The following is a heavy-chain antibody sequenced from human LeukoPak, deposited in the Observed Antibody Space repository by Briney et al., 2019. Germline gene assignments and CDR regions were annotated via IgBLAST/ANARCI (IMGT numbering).Heavy chain of an antibody. CDR2: IYYSGST. V-gene: IGHV4-39*01. CDR1: GGSISSSSYY. Sequence: SETLSLTCIVSGGSISSSSYYWGWIRQPPGKGLEWIGSIYYSGSTYYNPSLKSRVTISVDTSENQFSLKLSSVTAADTAVYYCAVAMVTKFDYWGQGTLVTVSS. J-gene: IGHJ4*02. D-gene: IGHD4-17*01. CDR3: AVAMVTKFDY.